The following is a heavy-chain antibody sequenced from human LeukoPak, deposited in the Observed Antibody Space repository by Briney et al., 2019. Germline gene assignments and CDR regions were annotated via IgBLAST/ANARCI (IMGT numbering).Heavy chain of an antibody. CDR1: GFTFSNAW. CDR2: ISSSGSYI. V-gene: IGHV3-21*01. J-gene: IGHJ4*02. Sequence: PGGSLRLSCAASGFTFSNAWMSWVRQAPGKGLEWVSLISSSGSYIYYADSVKGRFTVSRDNAKNSVYLQMNSLRAEDTAIYYCARDIGSPGIGYWGQGTLVSVSS. D-gene: IGHD3-10*01. CDR3: ARDIGSPGIGY.